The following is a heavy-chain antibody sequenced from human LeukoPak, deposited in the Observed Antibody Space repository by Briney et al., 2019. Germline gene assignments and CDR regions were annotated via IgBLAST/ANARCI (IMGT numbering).Heavy chain of an antibody. CDR3: AKVAVYYYDSSGYYPFDY. CDR1: GFTFSSYG. CDR2: IRYDGSNK. Sequence: GGSLRLSCAASGFTFSSYGMHWVRQAPGKGLEWVAFIRYDGSNKYYADSVKGRFTISRDNSKNTLYLQMNSLRAEDTAAYYCAKVAVYYYDSSGYYPFDYWGQGTLVTVSS. V-gene: IGHV3-30*02. J-gene: IGHJ4*02. D-gene: IGHD3-22*01.